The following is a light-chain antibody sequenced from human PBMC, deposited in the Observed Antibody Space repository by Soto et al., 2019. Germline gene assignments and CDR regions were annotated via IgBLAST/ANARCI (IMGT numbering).Light chain of an antibody. CDR1: QSVSSK. V-gene: IGKV3-15*01. Sequence: EIVMTQSPATLSVSPGERATLSYRASQSVSSKLAWYQQKPGQAPRLLIYSASTRATDIPARFSGSGSGTEFTLTINSLQSEDFAVYYCQQYNNWPITFGQGTRLEIK. CDR2: SAS. CDR3: QQYNNWPIT. J-gene: IGKJ5*01.